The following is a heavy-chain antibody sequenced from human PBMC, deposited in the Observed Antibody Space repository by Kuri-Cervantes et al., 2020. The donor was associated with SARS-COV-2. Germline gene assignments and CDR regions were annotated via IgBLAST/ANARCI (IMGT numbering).Heavy chain of an antibody. Sequence: GEALKISCSASGFTFSSYAMSWVRQAPGKGLEWVSCIKGGGGTTYYAASVKGRFTVSRDNDKNTLYLLMGNLRVEDTAMYSCASDLGVSTDFWGQGTQVTVSS. J-gene: IGHJ4*02. CDR3: ASDLGVSTDF. D-gene: IGHD5/OR15-5a*01. V-gene: IGHV3-23*01. CDR1: GFTFSSYA. CDR2: IKGGGGTT.